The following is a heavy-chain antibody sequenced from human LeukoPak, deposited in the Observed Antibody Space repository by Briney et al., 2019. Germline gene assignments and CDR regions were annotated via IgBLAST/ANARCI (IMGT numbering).Heavy chain of an antibody. J-gene: IGHJ4*02. CDR3: ARDLDGGNSFDY. V-gene: IGHV3-48*03. Sequence: GGSLRLSCAASGFTFSSYEMNWVRQAPGKGLEWVSYISSSGRTIYYADSVKGRFTISRDNAKNSLYLQMNNLRAEDTAIYYCARDLDGGNSFDYWGQGTLVTVSS. D-gene: IGHD4-23*01. CDR2: ISSSGRTI. CDR1: GFTFSSYE.